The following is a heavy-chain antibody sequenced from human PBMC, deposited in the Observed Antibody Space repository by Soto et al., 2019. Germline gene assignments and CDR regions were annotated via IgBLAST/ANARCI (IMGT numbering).Heavy chain of an antibody. CDR1: GFTFSSYG. Sequence: PGGSMRLSCAASGFTFSSYGMHWVRQAPGKGLEWVAVISYDGSNKYYADSVKGRFTISRDNSKNTLYLQMNSLRAEDTAVYYCAKDNGVATAATHPRIFYDYHYGMDCWGQGTTVTVS. V-gene: IGHV3-30*18. CDR3: AKDNGVATAATHPRIFYDYHYGMDC. D-gene: IGHD2-2*01. CDR2: ISYDGSNK. J-gene: IGHJ6*02.